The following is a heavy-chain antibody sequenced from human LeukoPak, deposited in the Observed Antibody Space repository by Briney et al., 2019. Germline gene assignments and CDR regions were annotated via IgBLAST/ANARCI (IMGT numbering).Heavy chain of an antibody. CDR3: AKKLTHCSSTSCPYYFDY. J-gene: IGHJ4*02. V-gene: IGHV3-23*01. Sequence: PGGSLRLSCAASGFTFSSYAMSWVRQAPGKGLEWVAGISGSGGSTYYADSVKGRFTISRDNSKNTLYLQMNSLRAEDTAVYYCAKKLTHCSSTSCPYYFDYWGQGTLVTVSS. CDR1: GFTFSSYA. CDR2: ISGSGGST. D-gene: IGHD2-2*01.